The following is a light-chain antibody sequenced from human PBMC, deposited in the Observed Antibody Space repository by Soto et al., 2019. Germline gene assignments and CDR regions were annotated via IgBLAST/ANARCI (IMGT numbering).Light chain of an antibody. CDR1: QSVSSNY. J-gene: IGKJ1*01. CDR2: GAS. CDR3: QQYDTSPRT. V-gene: IGKV3-20*01. Sequence: EVMLTQSPGTLSLSPGERATLSCRASQSVSSNYLAWYQQKSGQAPRLLIYGASNRATGIPDRFSVSGSGTDFTLTIRRLEPEDFAVYYCQQYDTSPRTFGQGTKVEFK.